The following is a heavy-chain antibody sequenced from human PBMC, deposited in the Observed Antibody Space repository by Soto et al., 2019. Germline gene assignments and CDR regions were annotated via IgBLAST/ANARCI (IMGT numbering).Heavy chain of an antibody. CDR3: ARTRPGIAVAGHDY. V-gene: IGHV1-18*01. J-gene: IGHJ4*02. Sequence: ASVKVSCKASGYTFTNYGISWVRQAPGQGLEWMGWISAYNGNTNYAQKFQGRVTMTTDTSTSTAYMELRSLRSDDTTVYYCARTRPGIAVAGHDYWGQGTLVTVSS. CDR1: GYTFTNYG. D-gene: IGHD6-19*01. CDR2: ISAYNGNT.